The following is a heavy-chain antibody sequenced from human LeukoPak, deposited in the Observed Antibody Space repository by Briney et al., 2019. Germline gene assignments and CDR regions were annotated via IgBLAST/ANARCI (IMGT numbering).Heavy chain of an antibody. Sequence: PPETLSLTCTVSGGSISSYYWSWIRQPPGKGLEWIGYIYYSGSTNYNPSLKSRVTISVDTSKKQFSLKLSSVTAADTAVYYCARSVLEWFPSYYYYMDVWGKGTTVTVSS. CDR3: ARSVLEWFPSYYYYMDV. J-gene: IGHJ6*03. D-gene: IGHD3-3*01. CDR1: GGSISSYY. CDR2: IYYSGST. V-gene: IGHV4-59*01.